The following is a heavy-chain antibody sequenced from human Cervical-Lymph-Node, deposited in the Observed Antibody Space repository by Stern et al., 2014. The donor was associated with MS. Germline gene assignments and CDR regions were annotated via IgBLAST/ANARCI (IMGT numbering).Heavy chain of an antibody. CDR1: GFPVGASY. CDR3: AREIAGRRFED. D-gene: IGHD6-6*01. CDR2: IHTVGTT. J-gene: IGHJ4*02. Sequence: EDQLVESGGGLVQPGGSLRLSCEASGFPVGASYMNWVRQAPGKGLEWVSRIHTVGTTHYADSVKGRSTISRANAKNALYLQMDRLTVEDTAVYYCAREIAGRRFEDWGRGTLVAVSP. V-gene: IGHV3-66*01.